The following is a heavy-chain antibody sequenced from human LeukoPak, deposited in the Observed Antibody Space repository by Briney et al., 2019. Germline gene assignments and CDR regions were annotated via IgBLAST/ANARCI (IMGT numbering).Heavy chain of an antibody. CDR2: INHSGST. CDR1: GGSFSGYS. CDR3: ARIPYYYYGMDV. Sequence: SETLSLTCAVYGGSFSGYSWSWIRQPPGKGLEWIGEINHSGSTNYNPSLKSRVTISVDTSKNQFSLKLSSVTAADTAVYYCARIPYYYYGMDVWGQGTTVTVSS. V-gene: IGHV4-34*01. J-gene: IGHJ6*02.